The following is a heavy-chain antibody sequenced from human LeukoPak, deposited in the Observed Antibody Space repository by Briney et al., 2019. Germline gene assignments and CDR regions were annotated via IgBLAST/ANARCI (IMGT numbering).Heavy chain of an antibody. V-gene: IGHV3-66*01. CDR2: IYSGGST. Sequence: GGSLRLSCAASGFTVSSNYMSWVRQAPGKGLEWVSVIYSGGSTYYADSVKGRFTISRDNSKNTLCLQMNSLRAEDTAVYYCAREFSCGGDCYANYWGQGTLVTVSS. D-gene: IGHD2-21*02. J-gene: IGHJ4*02. CDR3: AREFSCGGDCYANY. CDR1: GFTVSSNY.